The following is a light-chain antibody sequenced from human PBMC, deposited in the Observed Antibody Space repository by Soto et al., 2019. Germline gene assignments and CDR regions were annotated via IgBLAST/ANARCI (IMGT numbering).Light chain of an antibody. V-gene: IGKV1-27*01. CDR1: QDISSY. Sequence: DIQMTQSPASLSSSVGDRVTITCRASQDISSYLAWYQQKPGKVPMLLIYAASTLQSGVPARFSGSGSGTDFTLTISSLQPEDVATYYCQKYNSAPSLTFGGGTKMEIK. CDR2: AAS. J-gene: IGKJ4*01. CDR3: QKYNSAPSLT.